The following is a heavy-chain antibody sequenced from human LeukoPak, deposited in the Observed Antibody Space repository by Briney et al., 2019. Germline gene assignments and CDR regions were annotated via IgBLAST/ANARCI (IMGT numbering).Heavy chain of an antibody. V-gene: IGHV3-64*01. Sequence: GGSLRLSCAASGFTFSSYGMHWVRQAPGKGLEYVSGISSNGGRTYYANSVKGRFTISRDSSKNTLYLQMGSLRAEDMAVYYCARGGNYYGDYYYYTMDVWGQGTTVTVSS. D-gene: IGHD3-10*01. CDR1: GFTFSSYG. CDR2: ISSNGGRT. J-gene: IGHJ6*02. CDR3: ARGGNYYGDYYYYTMDV.